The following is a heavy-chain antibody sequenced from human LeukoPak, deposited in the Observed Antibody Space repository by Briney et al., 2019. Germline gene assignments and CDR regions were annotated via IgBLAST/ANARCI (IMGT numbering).Heavy chain of an antibody. Sequence: PSETLSLTCTVSGGSINNYYWSWIRQPPGKGLEWIGYIYYSGSTNYNPSLKSRVTISVDTSKNHFSLKLSSLTAADTAVYYCARHRGSGYPYFDYCGQGTLVTVSS. J-gene: IGHJ4*02. V-gene: IGHV4-59*01. CDR1: GGSINNYY. CDR3: ARHRGSGYPYFDY. D-gene: IGHD3-22*01. CDR2: IYYSGST.